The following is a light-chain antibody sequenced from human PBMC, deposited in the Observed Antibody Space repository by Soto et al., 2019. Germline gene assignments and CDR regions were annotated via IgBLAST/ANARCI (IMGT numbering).Light chain of an antibody. J-gene: IGLJ2*01. V-gene: IGLV1-40*01. Sequence: QLVLTQPPSVSGAPGQRVTISCTGSSSNIGAGYDVHWYQQLPGTAPKLLIYGNSNRPSGVPDRFSGSKSGTSASLAITGLHAEDEADYYCQSYDSSLRGSNVVFGGGTKLTVL. CDR3: QSYDSSLRGSNVV. CDR2: GNS. CDR1: SSNIGAGYD.